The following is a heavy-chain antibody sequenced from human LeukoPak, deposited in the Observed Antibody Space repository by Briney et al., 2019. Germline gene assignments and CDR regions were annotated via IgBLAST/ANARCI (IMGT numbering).Heavy chain of an antibody. Sequence: PSETLSLACTVSGGSISSYYSSWIRQPPGKGLEWIGYIYNSGSTNYNPSLKSRVTISVDTSKNQFSLKLSSVTAADTAVYYCARRPTVTTFCDYGGEGPLVTVP. V-gene: IGHV4-59*01. CDR1: GGSISSYY. CDR3: ARRPTVTTFCDY. J-gene: IGHJ4*02. CDR2: IYNSGST. D-gene: IGHD4-17*01.